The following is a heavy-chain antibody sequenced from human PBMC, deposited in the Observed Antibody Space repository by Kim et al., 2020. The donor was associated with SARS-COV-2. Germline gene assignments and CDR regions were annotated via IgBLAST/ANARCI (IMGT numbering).Heavy chain of an antibody. D-gene: IGHD4-17*01. CDR2: ISAYNGNT. CDR1: GYTFTSYG. V-gene: IGHV1-18*01. CDR3: ARVDYLGNSGGWFDP. Sequence: ASVKVSCKASGYTFTSYGISWVRQAPGQGLEWMGWISAYNGNTNYAQKLQGRVTMTTDTSTSTAYMELRSLRSDDTAVYYCARVDYLGNSGGWFDPWGQGTLVTVSS. J-gene: IGHJ5*02.